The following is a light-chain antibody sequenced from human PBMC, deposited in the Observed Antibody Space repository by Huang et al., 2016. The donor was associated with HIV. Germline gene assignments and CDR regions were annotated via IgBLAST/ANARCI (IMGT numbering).Light chain of an antibody. V-gene: IGKV3-20*01. Sequence: EIVLTQSPGTLSLSPWERATLSCRASQSVSSSYLAWYQQKPGQAHRLLIYGASSRATGLPDRFSGSGSGTDFTLTSSRLEPEDFAVYYCQQYNNLRYTFGQGTKLEIK. CDR2: GAS. CDR3: QQYNNLRYT. CDR1: QSVSSSY. J-gene: IGKJ2*01.